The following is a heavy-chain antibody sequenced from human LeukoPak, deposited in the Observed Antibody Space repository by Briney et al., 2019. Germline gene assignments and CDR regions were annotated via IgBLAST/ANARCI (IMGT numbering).Heavy chain of an antibody. CDR1: GFTFSSYA. J-gene: IGHJ4*02. V-gene: IGHV3-23*01. CDR2: ISGSGGST. Sequence: PGGSLRLSCAASGFTFSSYAMSWVRQAPGKGLEWVSAISGSGGSTYYADSVKGRFTISRDNSKNTLYLQMNSLRAEDTAVYYCAKYYYGSGSYYTRSPFDYWGQGTLVTVSS. CDR3: AKYYYGSGSYYTRSPFDY. D-gene: IGHD3-10*01.